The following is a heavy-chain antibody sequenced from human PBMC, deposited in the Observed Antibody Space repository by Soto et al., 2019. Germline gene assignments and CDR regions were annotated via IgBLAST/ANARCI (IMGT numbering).Heavy chain of an antibody. CDR3: ARGHDRSGFYHFDY. CDR2: IIPISGTT. V-gene: IGHV1-69*01. J-gene: IGHJ4*02. CDR1: GGTFSNHA. Sequence: QVQLVQSGAEVRKPGSSVKVSCKASGGTFSNHAISWVRQAPGQGPEWMGGIIPISGTTNYAQKFLGRVTITADESMTTASMEMSSLRSEDKAVYYRARGHDRSGFYHFDYWGQGTLVTVSS. D-gene: IGHD3-22*01.